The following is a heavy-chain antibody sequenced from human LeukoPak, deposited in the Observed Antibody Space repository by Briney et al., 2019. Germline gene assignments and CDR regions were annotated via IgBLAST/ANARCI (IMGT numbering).Heavy chain of an antibody. CDR2: ISYDGSNK. V-gene: IGHV3-30-3*01. CDR3: AKDLSLTDSGYSYGVDY. D-gene: IGHD5-18*01. Sequence: GGSLRLSCAASGFTFSSYAMHWVRQAPGKGLEWVAVISYDGSNKYYADSVEGRFTISRDNSKNTLYLQMNSLRAEDTAVYYCAKDLSLTDSGYSYGVDYWGQGTLVTVSS. CDR1: GFTFSSYA. J-gene: IGHJ4*02.